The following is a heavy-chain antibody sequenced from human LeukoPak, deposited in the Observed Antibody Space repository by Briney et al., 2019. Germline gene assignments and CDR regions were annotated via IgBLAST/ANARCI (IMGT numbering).Heavy chain of an antibody. CDR2: IYYSGNT. D-gene: IGHD1-14*01. J-gene: IGHJ2*01. CDR1: GGSISSYY. V-gene: IGHV4-59*08. Sequence: SETLSLTCTVSGGSISSYYWSWIRQPPGKGLEYIGYIYYSGNTNSNPSLNSRVTISVDTSKNQFPLKLSSVTAADTAVYYCARRGSGASLEYYFDLWGRGTLVTVSS. CDR3: ARRGSGASLEYYFDL.